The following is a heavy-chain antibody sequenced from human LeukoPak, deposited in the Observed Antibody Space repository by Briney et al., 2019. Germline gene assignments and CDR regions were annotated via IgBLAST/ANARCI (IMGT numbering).Heavy chain of an antibody. V-gene: IGHV4-59*08. Sequence: PSETLSLTCTVSGGSISSYYWSWIRQPPGKGLEWIGYIYYSGSTNYNPSLKSRVTISVDTSKNQFSLKLSSVTAADTAVYYCTRGYRKGSAIIPAGLYWGQGTLVTVSS. J-gene: IGHJ4*02. D-gene: IGHD2-2*01. CDR1: GGSISSYY. CDR2: IYYSGST. CDR3: TRGYRKGSAIIPAGLY.